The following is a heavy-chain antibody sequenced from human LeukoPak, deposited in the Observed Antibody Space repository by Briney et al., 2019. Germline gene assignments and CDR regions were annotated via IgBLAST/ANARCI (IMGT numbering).Heavy chain of an antibody. V-gene: IGHV4-30-2*01. Sequence: SQTLSLTCTVSGGSISSGGYYWSWIRQPPGKGLEWIGYIYHSGSTYYNPSLKSRVTISVDRSKNHFSLKLSSVTAADTAVYYCASWDFGKDAFDIWGQGTIVTVSS. CDR3: ASWDFGKDAFDI. D-gene: IGHD1-26*01. CDR1: GGSISSGGYY. CDR2: IYHSGST. J-gene: IGHJ3*02.